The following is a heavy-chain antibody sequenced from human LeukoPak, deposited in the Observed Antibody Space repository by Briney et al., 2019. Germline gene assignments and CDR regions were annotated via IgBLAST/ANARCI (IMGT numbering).Heavy chain of an antibody. CDR3: ARGGDIVATIPNDAFDI. J-gene: IGHJ3*02. V-gene: IGHV6-1*01. CDR2: TYYRSKWFN. D-gene: IGHD5-12*01. Sequence: SQTLSLTCAISGDSVSSKSAAWNWIRQSPSRGLEWLGRTYYRSKWFNDYAVSVKSRITFNPDTSKNQFSLKLSSVTAADTAVYYCARGGDIVATIPNDAFDIWGQGTMVTVSS. CDR1: GDSVSSKSAA.